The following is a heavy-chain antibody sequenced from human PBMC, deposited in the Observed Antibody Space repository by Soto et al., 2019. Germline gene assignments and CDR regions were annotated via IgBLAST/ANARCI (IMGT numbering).Heavy chain of an antibody. V-gene: IGHV3-11*01. D-gene: IGHD3-16*01. CDR2: ISNSGRIT. CDR3: ARDHGGGGLTLED. Sequence: VHLEESGGGWVKPGGSLRPSCPTSGFTFSDYSMSWIRQAPGKGREWVSDISNSGRITHHADSVEGRFVISRDNAKNSLFLQMNSLRPEDSAIYYCARDHGGGGLTLEDWGQGTLVTVSS. CDR1: GFTFSDYS. J-gene: IGHJ4*02.